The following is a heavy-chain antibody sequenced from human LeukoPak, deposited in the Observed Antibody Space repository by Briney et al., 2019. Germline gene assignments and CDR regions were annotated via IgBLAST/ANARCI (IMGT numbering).Heavy chain of an antibody. D-gene: IGHD3-10*01. J-gene: IGHJ4*02. CDR1: GGTFSSYA. V-gene: IGHV1-69*05. CDR2: IIPIFGTA. CDR3: VGDGSGSYYTYYFDY. Sequence: SVKVSCKASGGTFSSYAISWVRQAPGQGLEWMGRIIPIFGTANYAQKFQGRVTIPTDESTSTAYMELSSLRSEDTAVYYCVGDGSGSYYTYYFDYWGQGTLVTVSS.